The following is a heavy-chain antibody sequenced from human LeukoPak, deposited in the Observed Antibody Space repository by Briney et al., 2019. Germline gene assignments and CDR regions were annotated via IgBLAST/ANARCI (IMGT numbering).Heavy chain of an antibody. Sequence: PSETLSLTCAVYGGSFSGYYWSWIRQPPGKGLERIGSIYYSGSTYYNPSLKSRVTISVDTSKNQFSLKLSSVTAADTAVYYCVRVTDYFDYWGQGTLVTVSS. CDR1: GGSFSGYY. D-gene: IGHD2-21*02. CDR2: IYYSGST. V-gene: IGHV4-34*01. J-gene: IGHJ4*02. CDR3: VRVTDYFDY.